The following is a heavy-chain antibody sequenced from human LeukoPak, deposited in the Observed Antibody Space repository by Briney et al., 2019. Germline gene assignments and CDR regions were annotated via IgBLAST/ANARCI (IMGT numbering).Heavy chain of an antibody. CDR1: GGSISSYY. CDR2: IYTSGST. CDR3: ARESSPNYDSSGYPSQGRYFDY. D-gene: IGHD3-22*01. Sequence: SETLSLTCTVSGGSISSYYWSWIRQPAGKGLEWIGRIYTSGSTNYNPSLKSRVTMSVDTSKNQFSLKLSSVTAADTAVYYCARESSPNYDSSGYPSQGRYFDYWGQGTLVTVSS. J-gene: IGHJ4*02. V-gene: IGHV4-4*07.